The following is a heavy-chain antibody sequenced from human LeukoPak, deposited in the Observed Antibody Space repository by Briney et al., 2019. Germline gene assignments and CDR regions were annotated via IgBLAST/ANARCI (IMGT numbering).Heavy chain of an antibody. D-gene: IGHD1-26*01. J-gene: IGHJ4*02. CDR2: IYYSGST. CDR3: ARNASDRGTSCFDY. CDR1: GGSISSSTSY. Sequence: PSETLSLTCTVSGGSISSSTSYWGWIRQPPGKGLEWIGSIYYSGSTSYNPSLESRVTISVDTSKKQFSLKLDSVTAADTAVYYCARNASDRGTSCFDYWGQGTLVTVSS. V-gene: IGHV4-39*01.